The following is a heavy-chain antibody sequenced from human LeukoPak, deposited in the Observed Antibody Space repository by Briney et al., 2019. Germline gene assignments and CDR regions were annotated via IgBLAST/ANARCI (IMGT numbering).Heavy chain of an antibody. CDR2: ISSSGSTI. J-gene: IGHJ4*02. CDR1: GFTFSSYW. Sequence: GGSLRLSCAASGFTFSSYWMDWVRQAPGKGLEWVSYISSSGSTIYYADSVKGRFTISRDNAKNSLYLQMNSLRAEDTAVYYCARDRRSGSYYRFEDYWGQGTLVTVSS. D-gene: IGHD1-26*01. CDR3: ARDRRSGSYYRFEDY. V-gene: IGHV3-48*04.